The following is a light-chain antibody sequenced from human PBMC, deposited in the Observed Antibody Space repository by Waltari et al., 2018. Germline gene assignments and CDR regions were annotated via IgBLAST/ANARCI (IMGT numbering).Light chain of an antibody. CDR2: AAS. V-gene: IGKV1-39*01. J-gene: IGKJ1*01. CDR3: QQYGRSPWT. CDR1: QSISSY. Sequence: DIQMTQSPSSLSASVGDRVTITCRASQSISSYLNWYQQKPGKAPKLLIYAASSLQSGVPSRFSGSGSGTDFTLTISSLQPEDSAVYYCQQYGRSPWTFGQGTKVEIK.